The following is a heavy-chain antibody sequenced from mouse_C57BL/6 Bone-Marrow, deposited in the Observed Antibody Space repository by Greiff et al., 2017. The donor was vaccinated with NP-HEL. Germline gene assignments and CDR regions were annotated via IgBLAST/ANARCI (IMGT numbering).Heavy chain of an antibody. CDR1: GYTFTSYW. D-gene: IGHD2-4*01. V-gene: IGHV1-59*01. CDR3: ARWGDYDGAY. Sequence: QVQLQQPGAELVRPGTSVKLSCKASGYTFTSYWMHWVKQRPGQGLAWIGVIDPSDSYTNYNQKFKGKATLTVDTSSSTAYMQLSSLTSEDSAVDYCARWGDYDGAYWGQGTLVTVSA. CDR2: IDPSDSYT. J-gene: IGHJ3*01.